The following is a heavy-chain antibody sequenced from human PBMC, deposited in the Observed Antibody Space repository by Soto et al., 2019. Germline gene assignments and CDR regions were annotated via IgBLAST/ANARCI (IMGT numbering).Heavy chain of an antibody. D-gene: IGHD3-3*01. CDR3: ARSSYYDFWSGYLGY. Sequence: GGSLRLSCASSGFTFSSYAMHWVRQAPGKGLEWVAVISYDGSNKYYADSVKGRFTISRDNSKNTLYLQMNSLRAEDTAVYYCARSSYYDFWSGYLGYWGQGTLVTDSS. V-gene: IGHV3-30-3*01. CDR2: ISYDGSNK. J-gene: IGHJ4*02. CDR1: GFTFSSYA.